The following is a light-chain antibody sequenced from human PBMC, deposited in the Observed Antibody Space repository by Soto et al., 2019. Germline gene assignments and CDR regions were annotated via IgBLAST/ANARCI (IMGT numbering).Light chain of an antibody. CDR2: AAS. Sequence: DIQMTQSPSSLSASVGDRATITCRASQSISSYLNWYQQKPGKAPKLLIYAASSLQSGVPSRFNGSGSGTDFTLTISSLQPEDFATYYCQQSYSTPWTFGQGTKVDIK. CDR1: QSISSY. CDR3: QQSYSTPWT. J-gene: IGKJ1*01. V-gene: IGKV1-39*01.